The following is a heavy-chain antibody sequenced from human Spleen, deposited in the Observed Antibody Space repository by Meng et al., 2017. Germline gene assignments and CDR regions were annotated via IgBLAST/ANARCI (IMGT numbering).Heavy chain of an antibody. J-gene: IGHJ4*01. CDR2: IYHSGST. D-gene: IGHD3-9*01. CDR3: ARGQTYYDILTGFQVDYYFDY. V-gene: IGHV4-4*02. CDR1: GGSISSDNW. Sequence: SETLSLTCAVSGGSISSDNWWSWVRQPPGKGLEWIGEIYHSGSTNYNPSLKSRVTISLDTSKNQFSLKLSSVTAADTAVYYCARGQTYYDILTGFQVDYYFDYWGQGTLVTVSS.